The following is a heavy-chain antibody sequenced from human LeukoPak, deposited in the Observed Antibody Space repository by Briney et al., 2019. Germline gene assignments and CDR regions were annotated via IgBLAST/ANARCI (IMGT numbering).Heavy chain of an antibody. J-gene: IGHJ4*02. CDR2: IIPIFGTA. D-gene: IGHD1-1*01. Sequence: SVKVSCKASGGTFSSYAISWVRQAPGQGLERMGGIIPIFGTANYAQKFQGRVTITADKSTSTAYMELSSLRSEDTAVYYCARVATDWNDVRGYFDYWGQGTLVTVSS. CDR1: GGTFSSYA. V-gene: IGHV1-69*06. CDR3: ARVATDWNDVRGYFDY.